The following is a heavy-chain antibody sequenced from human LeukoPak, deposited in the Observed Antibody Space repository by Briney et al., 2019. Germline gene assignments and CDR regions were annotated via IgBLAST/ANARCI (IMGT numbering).Heavy chain of an antibody. J-gene: IGHJ4*02. V-gene: IGHV3-11*04. Sequence: GGSLRLSCEASGFTFSDHYMTWMRQAPGKGLEWVSYISGSGTDILYADSVKGRFTMSRDNAKNSLYLQMNSLRTEDTAVYYCTRDPRVLDYWGQGTLVTVSS. CDR1: GFTFSDHY. D-gene: IGHD3-10*01. CDR3: TRDPRVLDY. CDR2: ISGSGTDI.